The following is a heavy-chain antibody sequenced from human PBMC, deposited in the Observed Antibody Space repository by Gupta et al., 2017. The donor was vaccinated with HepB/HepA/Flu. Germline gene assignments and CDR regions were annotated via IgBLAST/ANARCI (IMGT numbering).Heavy chain of an antibody. Sequence: QVQLVESGGGVVQPGRSPRLPCAASGFTFSSYGMHWVRQAPGKGLEWVAVISYDGSNKNYADSGKGRFTISRDNSKNTLYLQMNSLRAEDTAVYYCAKELGPLNYYYYMDVWGKGTTVTVSS. V-gene: IGHV3-30*18. J-gene: IGHJ6*03. CDR3: AKELGPLNYYYYMDV. CDR2: ISYDGSNK. CDR1: GFTFSSYG. D-gene: IGHD3-9*01.